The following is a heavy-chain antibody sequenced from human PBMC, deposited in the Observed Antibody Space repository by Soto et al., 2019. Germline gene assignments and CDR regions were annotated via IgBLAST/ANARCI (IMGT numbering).Heavy chain of an antibody. J-gene: IGHJ4*02. D-gene: IGHD6-13*01. CDR2: ISYDGTNK. CDR3: ARDLAAAAGPFDY. CDR1: GFTFSNYA. V-gene: IGHV3-30-3*01. Sequence: GGSLRLSCAASGFTFSNYAMHWVRQAPGKGLESVAVISYDGTNKYYADSVKGRFTISRDNSKNTLFLQMNSLRGDDTAVYYCARDLAAAAGPFDYWGQGTLVTVSS.